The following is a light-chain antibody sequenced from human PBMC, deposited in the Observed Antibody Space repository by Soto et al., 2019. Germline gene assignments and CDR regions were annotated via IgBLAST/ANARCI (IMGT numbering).Light chain of an antibody. J-gene: IGKJ1*01. CDR2: KAS. CDR3: QHYGGMWT. Sequence: DIQMTQSPSTLSASVGDRVTITCRASQSISSWLAWYQQKPGKAPKLLIYKASSLESGVPSRFSGSGSGTEFTLTISSLQPDDFASYCCQHYGGMWTFGQGTRWIS. V-gene: IGKV1-5*03. CDR1: QSISSW.